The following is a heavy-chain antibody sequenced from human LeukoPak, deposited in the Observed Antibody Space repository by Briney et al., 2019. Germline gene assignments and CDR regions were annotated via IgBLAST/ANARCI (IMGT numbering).Heavy chain of an antibody. J-gene: IGHJ4*02. CDR1: GFTFDDYA. CDR3: ARDTNYGYADY. D-gene: IGHD5-18*01. V-gene: IGHV3-9*01. Sequence: PGRSLRLSCAASGFTFDDYAMHWVRQAPGKGLEWVSGISWNSGSIGYADSVKGRFTISRDNAKNSLYLQMNSLRAEDTAVYYCARDTNYGYADYWGQGTLVTVSS. CDR2: ISWNSGSI.